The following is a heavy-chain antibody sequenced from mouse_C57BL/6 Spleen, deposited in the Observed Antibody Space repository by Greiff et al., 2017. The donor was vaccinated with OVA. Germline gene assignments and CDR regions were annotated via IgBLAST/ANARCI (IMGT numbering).Heavy chain of an antibody. J-gene: IGHJ2*01. V-gene: IGHV1-4*01. CDR1: GYTFTSYT. Sequence: VQLKESGAELARPGASVKMSCKASGYTFTSYTMHWVKQRPGQGLEWIGYINPSSGYTKYNQKFKDKATLTADKSSSTAYMQLSSLTSEDSAVYYCASINYFDYWGQGTTLTVSS. CDR2: INPSSGYT. CDR3: ASINYFDY. D-gene: IGHD2-3*01.